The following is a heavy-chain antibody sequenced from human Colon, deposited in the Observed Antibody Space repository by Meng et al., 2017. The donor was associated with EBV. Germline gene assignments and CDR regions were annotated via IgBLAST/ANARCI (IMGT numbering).Heavy chain of an antibody. J-gene: IGHJ4*02. CDR3: ASSDYYPADY. Sequence: QVQLQESGPGLVKPSQILSLTCAVSGGSISRCDWWSWVRQPPGKGLEWIGETSHSGSTDYSPSLKSRVTISLDKSKNQLSLKLNSVTAADTAVYYCASSDYYPADYCGQGTLFTVSS. CDR1: GGSISRCDW. V-gene: IGHV4-4*02. D-gene: IGHD3-22*01. CDR2: TSHSGST.